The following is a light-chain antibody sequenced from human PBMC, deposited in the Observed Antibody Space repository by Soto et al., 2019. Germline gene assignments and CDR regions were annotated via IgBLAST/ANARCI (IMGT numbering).Light chain of an antibody. CDR1: QGVANY. V-gene: IGKV1-9*01. CDR3: QQLNSYPLT. J-gene: IGKJ4*01. CDR2: AAS. Sequence: IPFAQSPSFLSASVGDRVTITCRASQGVANYFAWYQQKPGKAPKLLIYAASTLQGGVPSRFSGSGSGTEFTLTISSLQPEDFATYYCQQLNSYPLTFGGGTKVDIK.